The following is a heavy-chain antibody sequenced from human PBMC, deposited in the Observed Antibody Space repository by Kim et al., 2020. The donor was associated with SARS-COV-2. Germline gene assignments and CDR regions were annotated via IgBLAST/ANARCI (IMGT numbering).Heavy chain of an antibody. V-gene: IGHV3-30*03. CDR1: GFTFSSYG. J-gene: IGHJ6*02. D-gene: IGHD2-2*01. CDR3: ARDLAVEPAAALQMCRDV. Sequence: GGSLRLSCAASGFTFSSYGMHWVRQAPGKGLEWVAVISYDGSNKYYADSVKGRFTISRDNSKNTLYLQMNSLRTEDTAVYYCARDLAVEPAAALQMCRDVWGERETVSVS. CDR2: ISYDGSNK.